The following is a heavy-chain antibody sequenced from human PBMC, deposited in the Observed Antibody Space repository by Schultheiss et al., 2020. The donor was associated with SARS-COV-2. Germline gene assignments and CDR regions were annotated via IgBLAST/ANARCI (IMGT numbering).Heavy chain of an antibody. Sequence: GGSLRLSCAASGFTFSSYAMSWVRQAPGKGLEWVSAISGSGGSTYYADSVKGRFTISRDNAKNSLYLQMNSLRAEDTAVYYCARENDYVWGSYRYPDAFDIWGQGTMVTVSS. D-gene: IGHD3-16*02. CDR2: ISGSGGST. CDR3: ARENDYVWGSYRYPDAFDI. J-gene: IGHJ3*02. V-gene: IGHV3-21*01. CDR1: GFTFSSYA.